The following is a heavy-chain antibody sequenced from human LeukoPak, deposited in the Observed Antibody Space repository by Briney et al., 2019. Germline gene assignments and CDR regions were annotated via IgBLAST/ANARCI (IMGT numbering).Heavy chain of an antibody. CDR2: ISAYNGNT. D-gene: IGHD3-22*01. CDR3: ARDLWGLHCDSSGPDY. V-gene: IGHV1-18*01. CDR1: GYTFTSYG. Sequence: ASVKVSCKASGYTFTSYGISWVRQAPGQGLEWMGWISAYNGNTNYAQKLQGRVTMTTDTSTSTAYMELRSLRSDDTAVYYCARDLWGLHCDSSGPDYWGQGTLVTVSS. J-gene: IGHJ4*02.